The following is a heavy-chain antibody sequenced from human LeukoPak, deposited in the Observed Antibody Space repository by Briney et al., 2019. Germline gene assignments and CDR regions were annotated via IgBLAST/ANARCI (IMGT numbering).Heavy chain of an antibody. CDR3: ARGAYCTNGVCDGMDV. D-gene: IGHD2-8*01. CDR2: ISSSSNNI. Sequence: PGGSLRLSCAASGFTFDDYGMSWVRQAPGKGLEWVSSISSSSNNIYYADSVKGRFTISRDNAKNSLYLQMNSLRAEDTAVYYCARGAYCTNGVCDGMDVWGQGTTVTVSS. CDR1: GFTFDDYG. V-gene: IGHV3-21*01. J-gene: IGHJ6*02.